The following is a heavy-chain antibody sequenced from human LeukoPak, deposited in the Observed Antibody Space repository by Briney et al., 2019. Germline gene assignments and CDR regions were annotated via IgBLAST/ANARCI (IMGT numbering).Heavy chain of an antibody. Sequence: GASVKVSCKASGYTFTAYYMHWVRQAPGQGLEWMGWINPNSGGTNYAQKFQGRVTMTRDTSISTAYMELSRLSSDDTAVYYCARHRAGGAVADYFDYWGQGTLVTVSS. CDR3: ARHRAGGAVADYFDY. CDR1: GYTFTAYY. CDR2: INPNSGGT. J-gene: IGHJ4*02. D-gene: IGHD6-19*01. V-gene: IGHV1-2*02.